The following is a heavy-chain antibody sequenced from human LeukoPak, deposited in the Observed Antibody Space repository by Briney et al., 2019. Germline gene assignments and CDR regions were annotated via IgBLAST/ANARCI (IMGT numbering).Heavy chain of an antibody. CDR2: ISDGGGST. CDR1: GFTFSNCA. CDR3: AKIPGSGWSVNYFDY. V-gene: IGHV3-23*01. Sequence: GGSLRLSCAASGFTFSNCAMNWVSQAPGKGLEWVSTISDGGGSTDFADSVKGRFTISRDNSKNTLYLQMNSLRVEDTAVYYCAKIPGSGWSVNYFDYWGQGTLVTVSS. D-gene: IGHD6-19*01. J-gene: IGHJ4*02.